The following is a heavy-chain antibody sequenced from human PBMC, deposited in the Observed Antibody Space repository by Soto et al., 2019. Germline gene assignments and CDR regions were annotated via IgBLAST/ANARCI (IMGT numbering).Heavy chain of an antibody. Sequence: QVQLVQSGAEVKKPGSSVKVSCKASGGTFSSYAISWVRQAPGQGLEWMGGIIPISETTNYAQKFQGRVTSTADESKSTGYMELSSLRSEDTAVYYCARSQGSSTSLEIYYYYYYGMDVWGQGTTVTVSS. CDR3: ARSQGSSTSLEIYYYYYYGMDV. D-gene: IGHD2-2*01. CDR2: IIPISETT. CDR1: GGTFSSYA. V-gene: IGHV1-69*01. J-gene: IGHJ6*02.